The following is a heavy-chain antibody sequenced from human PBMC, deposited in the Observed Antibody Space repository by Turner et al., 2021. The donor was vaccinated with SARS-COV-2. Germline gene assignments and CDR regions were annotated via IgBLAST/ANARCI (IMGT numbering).Heavy chain of an antibody. CDR1: GFTFSSYW. V-gene: IGHV3-7*03. CDR2: IKQDGSEK. Sequence: EVQLAESGGGLVQPGGSLRLSCAASGFTFSSYWMSWVCQAPGKGLEWVANIKQDGSEKYYLDSVKGRFTISRDNAKNSLDLQMNSLRAEDTAVYYCARLHTSSWYFDYWGQGTLVTVSS. J-gene: IGHJ4*02. CDR3: ARLHTSSWYFDY. D-gene: IGHD6-13*01.